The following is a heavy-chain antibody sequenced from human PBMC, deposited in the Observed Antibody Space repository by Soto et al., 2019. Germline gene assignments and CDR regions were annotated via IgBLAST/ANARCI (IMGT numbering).Heavy chain of an antibody. J-gene: IGHJ5*02. V-gene: IGHV3-48*01. D-gene: IGHD2-2*01. Sequence: PGGSLRLSCAASGFTFSSYSMNWVRQAPGKGLEWVSYISSSSSTLYYAASVKGRFTISRDNAKNSLYLQMNSLRAEDTAVYYCAREYCSSTSCLNWFDPWGQGTLVTVSS. CDR3: AREYCSSTSCLNWFDP. CDR2: ISSSSSTL. CDR1: GFTFSSYS.